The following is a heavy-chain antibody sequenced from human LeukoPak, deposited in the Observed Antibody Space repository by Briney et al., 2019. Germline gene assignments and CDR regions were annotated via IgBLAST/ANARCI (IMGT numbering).Heavy chain of an antibody. Sequence: SETLSLTCTVSGGSISSYYWSWIRQPAGKGLEWIGRIYTSGSTNYNPSLKSRVTISVDTSKNQFSLKLSSVTAADTAVYYCARVVGVVPAAVFFDYWGQGTLVTVSP. CDR1: GGSISSYY. J-gene: IGHJ4*02. CDR3: ARVVGVVPAAVFFDY. CDR2: IYTSGST. D-gene: IGHD2-2*01. V-gene: IGHV4-4*07.